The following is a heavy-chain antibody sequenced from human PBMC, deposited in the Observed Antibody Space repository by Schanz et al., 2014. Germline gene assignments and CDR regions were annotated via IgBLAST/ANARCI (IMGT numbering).Heavy chain of an antibody. CDR2: ISVYTGNT. D-gene: IGHD5-12*01. CDR3: ARGIGGYGANNYFDY. Sequence: QVQLVQSGAEVKKPGASVKVSCTASGFNFNNYDINWVRQAPGQGLEWVGWISVYTGNTKYGQKVQGRVTMTADTSTNTAYMELRSLRSDDTAVYYCARGIGGYGANNYFDYWGQGTLVTVSS. CDR1: GFNFNNYD. J-gene: IGHJ4*02. V-gene: IGHV1-18*04.